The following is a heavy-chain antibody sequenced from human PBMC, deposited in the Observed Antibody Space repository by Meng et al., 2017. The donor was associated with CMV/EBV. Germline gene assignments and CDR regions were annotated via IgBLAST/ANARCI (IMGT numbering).Heavy chain of an antibody. J-gene: IGHJ4*02. CDR1: GCTSTSYG. V-gene: IGHV1-18*01. CDR3: ARESDEVVRGVHFDY. CDR2: SNAYNSNT. Sequence: VQQEQSSVEVMKPGAAMQVSCMASGCTSTSYGSSWVRQAPRQGLEWMGWSNAYNSNTNYAQKFQDRVAMTTVTTSSTDYMKLRSLRSDDTTVYYCARESDEVVRGVHFDYWGQGTLVTVSS. D-gene: IGHD3-10*01.